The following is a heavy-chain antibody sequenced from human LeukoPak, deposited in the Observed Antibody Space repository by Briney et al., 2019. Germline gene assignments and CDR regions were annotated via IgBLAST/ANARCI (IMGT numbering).Heavy chain of an antibody. CDR2: IWYDGSNK. D-gene: IGHD4-23*01. V-gene: IGHV3-33*06. J-gene: IGHJ1*01. Sequence: GRSLRLSCAASGFTFSSYGMHWVRQAPGKGLEWVAVIWYDGSNKYYADSVKGRFTISRDNSKNTLYLQMNSLRAEDTAVYYCAKDEKGGNSLEYFQHWGQGTLVTVSS. CDR1: GFTFSSYG. CDR3: AKDEKGGNSLEYFQH.